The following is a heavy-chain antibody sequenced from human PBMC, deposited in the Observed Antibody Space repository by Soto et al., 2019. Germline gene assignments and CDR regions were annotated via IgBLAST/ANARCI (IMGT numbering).Heavy chain of an antibody. V-gene: IGHV3-11*06. J-gene: IGHJ4*02. CDR2: ISSSSSYT. CDR1: GFTFSDYY. CDR3: ARGPRITMIPLDY. Sequence: TGGSLRLSCAASGFTFSDYYMSWIRQAPGKGLEWVSYISSSSSYTNYADSVKGRFTISRDNAKNSLYLQMNSLRAEDTAVYYCARGPRITMIPLDYWGQGTLVTVSS. D-gene: IGHD3-22*01.